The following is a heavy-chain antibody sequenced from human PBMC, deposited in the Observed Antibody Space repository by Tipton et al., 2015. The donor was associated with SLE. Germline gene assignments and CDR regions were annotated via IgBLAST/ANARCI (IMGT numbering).Heavy chain of an antibody. V-gene: IGHV4-38-2*02. CDR3: ARDYSPEAYFDY. CDR1: GASISSGYY. J-gene: IGHJ4*02. D-gene: IGHD6-13*01. Sequence: TLSLTCTVSGASISSGYYWGWIRQHPGKGLEWIGSIYHSGSTYYNPSLKSRVTISVDTSKNQFSLKLSSVTAADTAVYYCARDYSPEAYFDYWGQGTLVTVSS. CDR2: IYHSGST.